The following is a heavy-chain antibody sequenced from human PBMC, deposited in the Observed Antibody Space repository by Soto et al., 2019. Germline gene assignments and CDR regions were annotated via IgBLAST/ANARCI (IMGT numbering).Heavy chain of an antibody. CDR1: GGTFSSYA. CDR2: IIPIFGTA. CDR3: ARDYVHRFGEPPYGMDV. J-gene: IGHJ6*02. V-gene: IGHV1-69*01. Sequence: KVSCKASGGTFSSYAISWVRQAPGQGLEWMGGIIPIFGTANYAQKFQGRVTITADESTSTAYMELSGLRSEDTAVYYCARDYVHRFGEPPYGMDVWGQGTTVTV. D-gene: IGHD3-10*01.